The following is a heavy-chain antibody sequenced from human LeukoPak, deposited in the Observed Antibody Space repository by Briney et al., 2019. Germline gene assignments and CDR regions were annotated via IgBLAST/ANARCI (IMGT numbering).Heavy chain of an antibody. J-gene: IGHJ4*02. Sequence: ASVKVSCKVSGYTLTELSMHWVRQAPGKGLEWTGGFDPDDGETIYAQKFQGRLTMTEDTSTYTAYMELSSLESEDTAMYYCSTETSRFFDWSLSYWGQGTLVTVSS. CDR1: GYTLTELS. V-gene: IGHV1-24*01. CDR2: FDPDDGET. D-gene: IGHD3-9*01. CDR3: STETSRFFDWSLSY.